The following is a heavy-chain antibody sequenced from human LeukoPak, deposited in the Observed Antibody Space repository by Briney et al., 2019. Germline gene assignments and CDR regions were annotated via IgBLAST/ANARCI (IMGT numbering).Heavy chain of an antibody. CDR3: ARDIPSIAAAGMNDY. D-gene: IGHD6-13*01. CDR2: ISAYNGNT. Sequence: GASVKVSCKASGYTVTSYGISWVRQAPGQGLEWMGWISAYNGNTNYAQKLQGRVSMTTDTSTSTAYMELRSLRPDDTAVDYCARDIPSIAAAGMNDYWGQGTLVTVSS. CDR1: GYTVTSYG. V-gene: IGHV1-18*01. J-gene: IGHJ4*02.